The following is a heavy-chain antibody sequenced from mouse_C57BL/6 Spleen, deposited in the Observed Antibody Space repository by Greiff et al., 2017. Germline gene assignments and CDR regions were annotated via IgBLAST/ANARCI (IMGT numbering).Heavy chain of an antibody. Sequence: VMLVESGAELVRPGTSVKMSCKASGYTFTNYWLGWAKPRPGHGLEWIGDIYPGGGYTNYNAKFKGKATLTADQSSSTAYMQFSSLTSEDSAIYYCARKNPVREYFDVWGTGTTVTVSS. V-gene: IGHV1-63*01. CDR2: IYPGGGYT. D-gene: IGHD2-5*01. CDR1: GYTFTNYW. CDR3: ARKNPVREYFDV. J-gene: IGHJ1*03.